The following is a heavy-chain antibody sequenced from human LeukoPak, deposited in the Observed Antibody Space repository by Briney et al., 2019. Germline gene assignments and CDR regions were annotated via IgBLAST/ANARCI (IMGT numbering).Heavy chain of an antibody. V-gene: IGHV3-23*01. CDR2: ISGSGVST. J-gene: IGHJ6*03. Sequence: GGSLRLSCAASEFTFNNYAMSWVRQAPGKGLEWVSSISGSGVSTYYADSVKGRFTISRDNSKNTLYLQMNSLRAEDTAVYYCAKDRNDYMDVWGKGTTVTISS. CDR3: AKDRNDYMDV. D-gene: IGHD1-14*01. CDR1: EFTFNNYA.